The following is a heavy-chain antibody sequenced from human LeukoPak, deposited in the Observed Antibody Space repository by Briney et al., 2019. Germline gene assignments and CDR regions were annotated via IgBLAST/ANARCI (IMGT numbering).Heavy chain of an antibody. CDR3: ARDRGTTSSAGYYFDT. CDR1: GSTFSTFG. V-gene: IGHV3-33*01. Sequence: GGSLRLSCAASGSTFSTFGMHWVRQAPGKGLEWVAIIWYDGSDKYYADSVKGRFTVSRDNSKNTLHLQVNSLRAEDTAVYYCARDRGTTSSAGYYFDTWGQGALVTVSS. D-gene: IGHD6-6*01. CDR2: IWYDGSDK. J-gene: IGHJ4*02.